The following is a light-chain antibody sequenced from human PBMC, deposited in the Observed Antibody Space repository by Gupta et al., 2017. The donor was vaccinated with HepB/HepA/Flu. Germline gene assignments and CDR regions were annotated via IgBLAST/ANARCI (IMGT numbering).Light chain of an antibody. CDR3: QSYDSSRIGSGV. V-gene: IGLV1-40*01. Sequence: VLTQPPSVSGDPGQRVTISCTGSSSNIGAGYDVHWYQQLPATAPKLLIYGNSNRPSGGPARVSGSKSGTSASVAITCLQAEEEADYYCQSYDSSRIGSGVFGLGTKFTVL. J-gene: IGLJ1*01. CDR1: SSNIGAGYD. CDR2: GNS.